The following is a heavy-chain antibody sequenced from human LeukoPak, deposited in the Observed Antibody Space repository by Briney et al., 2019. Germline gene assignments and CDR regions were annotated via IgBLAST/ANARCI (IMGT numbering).Heavy chain of an antibody. Sequence: PSETLSLTCTVSGGSISSYYWSWIRQPPGKGLEWIEYVYSSGSTRYTPSLKSRVIMAVDTSENQLSLKLSSVTPAEPAVYYCGRLVLLSPPQRDYFDYWGPGDLVTVSS. CDR1: GGSISSYY. D-gene: IGHD3-10*01. CDR3: GRLVLLSPPQRDYFDY. CDR2: VYSSGST. V-gene: IGHV4-59*08. J-gene: IGHJ4*02.